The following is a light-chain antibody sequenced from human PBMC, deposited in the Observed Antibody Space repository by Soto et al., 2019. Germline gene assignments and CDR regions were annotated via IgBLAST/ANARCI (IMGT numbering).Light chain of an antibody. Sequence: QSVLTVAPSASGTPGQRVFISCSGSSSNIGGTNYAYWYQQLPGAAPKLLMHSNNLRPSGVPERISGSKSGTSASLAISGLRSEDEAVYYCASWDDRLGAVIFGGGTKVTVL. CDR3: ASWDDRLGAVI. V-gene: IGLV1-47*02. CDR2: SNN. CDR1: SSNIGGTNY. J-gene: IGLJ2*01.